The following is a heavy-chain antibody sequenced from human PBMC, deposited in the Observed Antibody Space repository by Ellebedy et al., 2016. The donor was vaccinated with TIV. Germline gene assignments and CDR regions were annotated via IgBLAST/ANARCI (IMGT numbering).Heavy chain of an antibody. CDR2: IYYSGST. CDR3: ARENGGGYSYGSLAGYFDY. V-gene: IGHV4-61*08. CDR1: GGSISSGGYY. D-gene: IGHD5-18*01. Sequence: MPSETLSLTCTVSGGSISSGGYYWSWIRQPPGKGLEWIGYIYYSGSTNYNPSLKSRVTISVDTSKNQFSLKLSSVTAADTAVYYCARENGGGYSYGSLAGYFDYWGQGTLVTVSS. J-gene: IGHJ4*02.